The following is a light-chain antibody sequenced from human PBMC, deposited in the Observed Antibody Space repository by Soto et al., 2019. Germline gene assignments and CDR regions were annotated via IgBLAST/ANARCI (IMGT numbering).Light chain of an antibody. CDR3: HQYVSSWT. V-gene: IGKV3-20*01. CDR2: GAS. J-gene: IGKJ1*01. Sequence: EIVLTQSPGTLSLSRWERATLSCRASQSVSSTYVAWYQQKSGQAPRLLIYGASSRATGIPDRFSGSGSGTDFTLTISRLEPEDFAVYYCHQYVSSWTFGQGTKVDIK. CDR1: QSVSSTY.